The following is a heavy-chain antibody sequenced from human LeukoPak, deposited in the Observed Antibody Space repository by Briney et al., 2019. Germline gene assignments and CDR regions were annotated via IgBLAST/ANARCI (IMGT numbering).Heavy chain of an antibody. V-gene: IGHV3-30*03. CDR3: ARDRSALDY. D-gene: IGHD3-16*02. Sequence: RSLRLSCAASGFTFSCYAMHWVRQAPGKGLEWVAVISYDGSNKYYAVSVKGRFTISRDNSKNTLYLQMNSLRAEDTAVYYCARDRSALDYWGQGTLVTVSS. J-gene: IGHJ4*02. CDR2: ISYDGSNK. CDR1: GFTFSCYA.